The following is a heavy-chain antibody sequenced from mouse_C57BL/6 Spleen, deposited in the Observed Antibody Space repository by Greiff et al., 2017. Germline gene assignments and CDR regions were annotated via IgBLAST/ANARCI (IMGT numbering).Heavy chain of an antibody. CDR1: GYTFTSYW. CDR2: IYPSNGGT. Sequence: QVQLQQPGTELVKPGASVKLSCKASGYTFTSYWMHWVKQRPGQGLEWIGNIYPSNGGTNYNEKFKSKATLTADKSSSTAYMQLSSLTSEDSAVYECAREVTYPATYSIYRYFDVWGTGTTVTVSS. D-gene: IGHD2-13*01. V-gene: IGHV1-53*01. J-gene: IGHJ1*03. CDR3: AREVTYPATYSIYRYFDV.